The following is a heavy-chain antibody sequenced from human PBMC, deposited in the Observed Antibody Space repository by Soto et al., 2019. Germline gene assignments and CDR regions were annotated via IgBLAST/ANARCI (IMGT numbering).Heavy chain of an antibody. CDR2: IRSKAYVVTT. Sequence: GGSLRRSCTASGFTFGDYAMSWVRQAAGKGLEWVGFIRSKAYVVTTEYAASVKGRFTISRDDSKSIAYLQMNSLKTEDTAVYYCTRARSGTIFGVVNYYYYGMDVWGQRTTVTVYS. J-gene: IGHJ6*02. D-gene: IGHD3-3*01. V-gene: IGHV3-49*04. CDR3: TRARSGTIFGVVNYYYYGMDV. CDR1: GFTFGDYA.